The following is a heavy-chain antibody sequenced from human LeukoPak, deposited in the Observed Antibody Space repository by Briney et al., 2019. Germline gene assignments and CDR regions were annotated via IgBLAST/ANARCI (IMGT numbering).Heavy chain of an antibody. V-gene: IGHV3-23*01. CDR2: VSDSGSSA. CDR1: GFTFRNYG. J-gene: IGHJ4*02. CDR3: APGLRGGAWSLDY. Sequence: PGGSLRLSCAASGFTFRNYGMSWVRQAPGKGLEWVSVVSDSGSSAYYTDSVKGRFTISRDNSKNTLYLQMNSLRAEDTAVYYCAPGLRGGAWSLDYWGQGNLVTVSS. D-gene: IGHD6-19*01.